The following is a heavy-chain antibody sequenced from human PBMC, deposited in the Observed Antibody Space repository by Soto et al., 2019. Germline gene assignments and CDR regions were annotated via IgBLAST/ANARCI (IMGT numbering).Heavy chain of an antibody. J-gene: IGHJ4*02. CDR3: ARSSLTFFGGVVPAFDF. V-gene: IGHV4-4*09. CDR1: GASISHYY. Sequence: PSETLSLTCAVSGASISHYYWSWIRQPPGKGLEWLGYMSNSGDSISSPSLKSRVTISLDMSKNHVSLTLSSLTVADTAVYYCARSSLTFFGGVVPAFDFWGPGTLVTVSS. CDR2: MSNSGDS. D-gene: IGHD3-3*01.